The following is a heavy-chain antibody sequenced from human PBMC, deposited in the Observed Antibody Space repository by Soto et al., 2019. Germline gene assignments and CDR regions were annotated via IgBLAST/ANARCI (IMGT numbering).Heavy chain of an antibody. V-gene: IGHV3-30-3*01. J-gene: IGHJ6*02. Sequence: AGGSLRLSCAASGFTFSSYAMHWVRQAPGKGLEWVAVISYDGSNKYYADSVKGRFTISRDNSKNTLYLQMNSLRAEDTAVYYCARDIADYYYYGMDVWGQGTTVTVSS. D-gene: IGHD6-13*01. CDR3: ARDIADYYYYGMDV. CDR2: ISYDGSNK. CDR1: GFTFSSYA.